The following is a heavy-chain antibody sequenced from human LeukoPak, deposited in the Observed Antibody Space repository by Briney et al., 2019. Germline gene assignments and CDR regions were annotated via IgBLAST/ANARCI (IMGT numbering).Heavy chain of an antibody. CDR3: ARGPIDYYSSRSDYRFDP. D-gene: IGHD6-13*01. CDR2: IYSSGST. J-gene: IGHJ5*02. Sequence: SETLSLTCTVSGGXICTYYWSWIRQPPGERLEWIGYIYSSGSTNYNPSLKSRVNLSLATSKNQFSLNLNSLTAADTDVYYCARGPIDYYSSRSDYRFDPWGQGTLVTVSS. V-gene: IGHV4-59*01. CDR1: GGXICTYY.